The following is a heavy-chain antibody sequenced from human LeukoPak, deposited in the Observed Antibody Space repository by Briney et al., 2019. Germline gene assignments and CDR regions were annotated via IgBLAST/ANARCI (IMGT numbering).Heavy chain of an antibody. CDR3: ARGPVEAVFGVSTED. CDR2: MNPSSGNT. V-gene: IGHV1-8*01. Sequence: GASVKVSCKASGYSFTSYDINWVRQATGQGLEWMGWMNPSSGNTSYAQKFQGRVSMTRDTSISTAYMELSSLRSEDTAVYYCARGPVEAVFGVSTEDWGQGTTVTVSS. J-gene: IGHJ6*02. D-gene: IGHD3-10*02. CDR1: GYSFTSYD.